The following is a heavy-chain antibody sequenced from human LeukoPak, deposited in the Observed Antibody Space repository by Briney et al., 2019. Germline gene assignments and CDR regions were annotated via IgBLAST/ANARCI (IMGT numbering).Heavy chain of an antibody. CDR1: GYTFTSYG. CDR2: INTNTGNP. CDR3: AREGPSYYFDY. Sequence: ASVKVSCKASGYTFTSYGISWVRQAPGQGLEWMGWINTNTGNPTYAQGFTGRFVFSLDTSVSTAYLQISSLKAEDTAVYYCAREGPSYYFDYWGQGTLVTVSS. V-gene: IGHV7-4-1*02. J-gene: IGHJ4*02.